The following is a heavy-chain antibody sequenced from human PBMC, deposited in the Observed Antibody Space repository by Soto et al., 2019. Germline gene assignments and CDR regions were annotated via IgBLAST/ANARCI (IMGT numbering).Heavy chain of an antibody. J-gene: IGHJ6*02. V-gene: IGHV3-21*01. Sequence: EVQLVESGGGLVRPGGSLILSCAASGFTFNIYTMNWVRQAPGKGLEWVSSISSSGNYIYYADSVKGRFTVSRDNAENSLYLLIDSPRAEDTAVYYCASVKPLRIIDGDCYGMDVWGQGTTVTVSS. CDR3: ASVKPLRIIDGDCYGMDV. D-gene: IGHD2-2*03. CDR1: GFTFNIYT. CDR2: ISSSGNYI.